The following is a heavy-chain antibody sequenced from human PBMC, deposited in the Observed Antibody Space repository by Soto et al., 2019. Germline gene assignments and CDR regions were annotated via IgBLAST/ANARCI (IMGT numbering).Heavy chain of an antibody. CDR3: AHRRTVERAFYYFDY. J-gene: IGHJ4*02. Sequence: QITLKESGPTLVKPTQTLTLTCTFSGFSLSTSGVGVGWIRQPPGKALEWLPLIYWDDDKRYSPSLKSRLTITKDTSKNQVVLTMTNMDPVDTATYYCAHRRTVERAFYYFDYWGQGTLVTVSS. CDR2: IYWDDDK. V-gene: IGHV2-5*02. D-gene: IGHD4-17*01. CDR1: GFSLSTSGVG.